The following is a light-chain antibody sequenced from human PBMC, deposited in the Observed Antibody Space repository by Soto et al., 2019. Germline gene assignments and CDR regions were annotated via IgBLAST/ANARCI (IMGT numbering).Light chain of an antibody. CDR1: QSVSRN. J-gene: IGKJ5*01. V-gene: IGKV3-15*01. CDR3: QQYQNWPLIT. CDR2: SAS. Sequence: EIVMTQSPATLSVSPGERATLSCRASQSVSRNLAWHQQKPGQAPRLLIHSASSRAIDIPDRFSGSGSGTEFTLTISSLQSEDFALYYCQQYQNWPLITFGQGTRLEIK.